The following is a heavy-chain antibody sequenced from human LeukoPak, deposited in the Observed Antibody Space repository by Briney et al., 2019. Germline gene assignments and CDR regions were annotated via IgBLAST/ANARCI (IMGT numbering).Heavy chain of an antibody. CDR3: AKDKVPAAYYYGMDV. V-gene: IGHV3-30*18. CDR1: GFTFSSYG. Sequence: GRSLRLSCAASGFTFSSYGMHWVRQAPGKGLEWVAVIPYDGSNKYYADSVKGRFTISRDNSKNTLYLQMNSLRAEDTAVYYCAKDKVPAAYYYGMDVWGKGTTVTVSS. CDR2: IPYDGSNK. J-gene: IGHJ6*04. D-gene: IGHD2-2*01.